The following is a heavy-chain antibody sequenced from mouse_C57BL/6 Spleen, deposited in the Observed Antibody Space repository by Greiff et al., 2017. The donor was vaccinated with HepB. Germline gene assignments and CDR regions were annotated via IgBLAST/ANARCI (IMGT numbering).Heavy chain of an antibody. V-gene: IGHV1-50*01. CDR1: GYTFTSYW. D-gene: IGHD2-4*01. J-gene: IGHJ3*01. CDR2: IDPSDSYT. Sequence: QVQLQQPGAELVKPGASVKLSCKASGYTFTSYWMQWVKQRPGQGLEWIGEIDPSDSYTNYNQKFTGKATLTVDTSSSTAYRQLSSLTSEDSAVYYCATNYDVFAYWGQGTLVTVSA. CDR3: ATNYDVFAY.